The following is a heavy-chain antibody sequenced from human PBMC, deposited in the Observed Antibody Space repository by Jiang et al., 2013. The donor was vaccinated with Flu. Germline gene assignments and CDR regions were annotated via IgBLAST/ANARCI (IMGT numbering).Heavy chain of an antibody. J-gene: IGHJ4*02. D-gene: IGHD3-10*01. CDR1: GDSVSSNSTS. CDR2: TFYRSRWYN. Sequence: SQTLSLTCAISGDSVSSNSTSWNWIRQSPSRGLEWLGKTFYRSRWYNDYAASVKSRITISPDTSKNQFSLHLNSVTPEDTAVYYCARDRGPFDYWGQGTLVTVSS. CDR3: ARDRGPFDY. V-gene: IGHV6-1*01.